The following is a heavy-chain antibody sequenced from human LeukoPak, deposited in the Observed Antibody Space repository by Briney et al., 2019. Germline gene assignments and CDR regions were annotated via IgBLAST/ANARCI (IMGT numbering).Heavy chain of an antibody. CDR3: ARGIIVGATPMVY. Sequence: VASVTVSCTASGYTFTIYDINWVRQATGQGLEWMGWMNPNSGNTGYAQKFQGRVTMTRNTSISTAYMELGSLRSEDTAVYYCARGIIVGATPMVYWGQGTLVTVSS. J-gene: IGHJ4*02. CDR1: GYTFTIYD. D-gene: IGHD1-26*01. CDR2: MNPNSGNT. V-gene: IGHV1-8*01.